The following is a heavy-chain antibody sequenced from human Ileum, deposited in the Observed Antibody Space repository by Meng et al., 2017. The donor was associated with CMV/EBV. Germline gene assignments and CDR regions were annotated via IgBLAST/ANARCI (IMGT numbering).Heavy chain of an antibody. J-gene: IGHJ4*02. CDR3: ARDARGLAAVGGGH. V-gene: IGHV3-48*03. D-gene: IGHD3-3*01. CDR1: GFSFSDSE. Sequence: GGSLRLSCVASGFSFSDSEINWVRQAPGKGLEWISYISSSGSTIYYADSVRGRFTISRGNAKSSLYLQMNNLRAEDTAVYYCARDARGLAAVGGGHWGQGTLVTVSS. CDR2: ISSSGSTI.